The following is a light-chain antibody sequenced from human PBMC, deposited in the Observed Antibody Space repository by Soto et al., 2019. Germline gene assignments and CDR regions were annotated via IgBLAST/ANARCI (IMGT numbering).Light chain of an antibody. Sequence: QSALTQPASVSGSPGQSITISCTGTSSDVGGYNYVSWYQQHPGTAPKLMIYDVSNRPSGVSNRFSGSKSCNTASLTISGLQAEDEADYYCSSYTSSSTLGVFGGGTKLTVL. J-gene: IGLJ2*01. V-gene: IGLV2-14*01. CDR3: SSYTSSSTLGV. CDR1: SSDVGGYNY. CDR2: DVS.